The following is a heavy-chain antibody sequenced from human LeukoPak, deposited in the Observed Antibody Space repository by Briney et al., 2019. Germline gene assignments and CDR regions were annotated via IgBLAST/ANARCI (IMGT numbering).Heavy chain of an antibody. D-gene: IGHD2/OR15-2a*01. J-gene: IGHJ4*02. Sequence: ASVKVSFKASGYTFTSYGISWVRQAPGQGLEWMGLISAYNGNTNYAQKLHGRVIMTTDTSTSTAYMELRSLRSDDTAVYYCARDIRLWPHLLRNWGQGILVTVSS. CDR3: ARDIRLWPHLLRN. CDR2: ISAYNGNT. V-gene: IGHV1-18*04. CDR1: GYTFTSYG.